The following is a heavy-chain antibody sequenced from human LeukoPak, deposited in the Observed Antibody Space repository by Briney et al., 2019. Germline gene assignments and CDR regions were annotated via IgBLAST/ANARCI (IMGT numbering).Heavy chain of an antibody. CDR3: ARARLPYYYYYGMDV. V-gene: IGHV4-61*08. CDR2: IYYSGST. J-gene: IGHJ6*02. CDR1: GGSISSGGYY. Sequence: SQTLSLTCTVSGGSISSGGYYWSWIRQHPGKGLEWNGYIYYSGSTNYNPSLKSRVTISVDTSKNQFSLKLSSVTAADTAVYYCARARLPYYYYYGMDVWGQGTTVTVSS.